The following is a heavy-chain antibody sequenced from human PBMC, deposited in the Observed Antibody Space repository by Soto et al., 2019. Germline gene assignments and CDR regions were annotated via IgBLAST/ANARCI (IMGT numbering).Heavy chain of an antibody. D-gene: IGHD2-8*01. CDR3: ATGGILYLTWAFDI. CDR1: GGSISSYY. V-gene: IGHV4-59*01. CDR2: IYYSGST. Sequence: SETLSLTCTVSGGSISSYYWSWIRQPPGKGLEWIGYIYYSGSTNYNPSLKSRVTISVDTSKNQFSLKLSSVTAADTAVYYCATGGILYLTWAFDIWGQGTMVTVSS. J-gene: IGHJ3*02.